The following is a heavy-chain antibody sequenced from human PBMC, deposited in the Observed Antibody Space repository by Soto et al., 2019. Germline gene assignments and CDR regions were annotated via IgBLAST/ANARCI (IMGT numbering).Heavy chain of an antibody. D-gene: IGHD2-21*01. CDR3: ARDQGSVWHMFDY. Sequence: QVQLVESGGGVVQPGRSLRLSCAASGFTFSSYGMHWVRQAPGKGLEWVAVIWYDGSNKYYADSVKGRFTISRDNSKNTLYLQMNSLRAEDTAVYYCARDQGSVWHMFDYWGQGTLVTVSS. CDR1: GFTFSSYG. J-gene: IGHJ4*02. CDR2: IWYDGSNK. V-gene: IGHV3-33*01.